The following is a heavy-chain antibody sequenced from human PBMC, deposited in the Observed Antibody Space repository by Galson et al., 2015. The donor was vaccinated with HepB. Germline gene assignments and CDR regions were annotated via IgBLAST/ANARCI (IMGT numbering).Heavy chain of an antibody. CDR3: ARGVKDIVVVGMIWFDP. V-gene: IGHV1-18*04. CDR2: ISAYNGNT. J-gene: IGHJ5*02. CDR1: GYTFTSYG. D-gene: IGHD2-15*01. Sequence: SVKVSCKASGYTFTSYGISWVRQAPGQGLEWMGWISAYNGNTNYAQKLQGRVTMTTDTSTSTAYMELRSLRSDDTAVYYCARGVKDIVVVGMIWFDPWGQGTLVTVSS.